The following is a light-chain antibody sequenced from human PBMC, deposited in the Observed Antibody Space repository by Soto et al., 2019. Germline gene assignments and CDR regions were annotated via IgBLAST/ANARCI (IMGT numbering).Light chain of an antibody. V-gene: IGKV3-20*01. J-gene: IGKJ1*01. Sequence: EIVLTQSPGTLSLSPGERATLSCRASQSVSSSYLAWYQQKPGQAPRLLIYGASSRATGIPDRFSGSGSGTDFTLTISSLQSEDFAVYYCHQYNNWPPWTFGQGTKVEIK. CDR1: QSVSSSY. CDR2: GAS. CDR3: HQYNNWPPWT.